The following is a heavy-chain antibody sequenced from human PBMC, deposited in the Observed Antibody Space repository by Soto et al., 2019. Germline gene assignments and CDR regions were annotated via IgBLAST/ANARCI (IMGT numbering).Heavy chain of an antibody. Sequence: GESLKISCQGSGYSFTSYWISWVRQMPGKGLEWMGRIDPSDSYTNYSPSSQGHVTISADKSISTAYLQWSSLKASDTAMYYCAKSLVRDYYYGMDVWGQGTTVTVSS. V-gene: IGHV5-10-1*01. CDR2: IDPSDSYT. CDR3: AKSLVRDYYYGMDV. CDR1: GYSFTSYW. J-gene: IGHJ6*02. D-gene: IGHD6-6*01.